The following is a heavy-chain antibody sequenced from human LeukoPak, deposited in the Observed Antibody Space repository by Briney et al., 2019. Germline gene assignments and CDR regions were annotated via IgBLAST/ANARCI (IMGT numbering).Heavy chain of an antibody. D-gene: IGHD5-24*01. J-gene: IGHJ4*02. CDR2: ISSGGTI. CDR3: TRAEMATTYYFGS. V-gene: IGHV3-48*03. Sequence: GSLRLSFAACGFTFSIYEINWVRQAPGKGPEWISYISSGGTIYYAESVKGRFTISRDNAKNSLYLQMNSLRAEDTAIYYCTRAEMATTYYFGSWGQGTLVTVSS. CDR1: GFTFSIYE.